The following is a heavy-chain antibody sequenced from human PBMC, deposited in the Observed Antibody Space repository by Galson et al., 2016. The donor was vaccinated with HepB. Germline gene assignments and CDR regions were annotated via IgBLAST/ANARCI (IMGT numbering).Heavy chain of an antibody. D-gene: IGHD3-3*01. J-gene: IGHJ4*02. CDR3: ARSSGFFFDL. CDR2: VFDSDNT. CDR1: GGSMTNYQ. Sequence: LSLTCIVSGGSMTNYQWSWIRQPPGKGLEFLGYVFDSDNTNYNPSFKSRVTMSADPSKSQFSLRLTSMTAADAAVYFCARSSGFFFDLWGRGTLVTVSS. V-gene: IGHV4-59*01.